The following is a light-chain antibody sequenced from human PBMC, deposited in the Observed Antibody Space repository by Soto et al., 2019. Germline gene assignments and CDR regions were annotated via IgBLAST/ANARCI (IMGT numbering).Light chain of an antibody. Sequence: QSALTQPASVSGSPGQSITISCTGTSSDIGAYNSVSWYQQHPGKAPKLILYNVNIRPSGVSNRFSGSKSGNTASLTISGLQAEDEADYYCTSWTTSTTMIFGGGTKLTVL. CDR1: SSDIGAYNS. CDR3: TSWTTSTTMI. J-gene: IGLJ2*01. V-gene: IGLV2-14*03. CDR2: NVN.